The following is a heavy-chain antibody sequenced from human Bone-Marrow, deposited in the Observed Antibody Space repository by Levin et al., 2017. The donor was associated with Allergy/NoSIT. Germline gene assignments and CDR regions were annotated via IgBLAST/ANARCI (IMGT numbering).Heavy chain of an antibody. V-gene: IGHV3-7*01. Sequence: GGSLRLSCAASGFTFSNYWMGWVRQAPGKGLECVANINLDGSDIYYVYSVKGRFTISRDNAKNSLHLQMNSLRGDDTAVYYCARVRRGSSDGDFWGQGTLVTVSS. D-gene: IGHD6-6*01. J-gene: IGHJ4*02. CDR1: GFTFSNYW. CDR2: INLDGSDI. CDR3: ARVRRGSSDGDF.